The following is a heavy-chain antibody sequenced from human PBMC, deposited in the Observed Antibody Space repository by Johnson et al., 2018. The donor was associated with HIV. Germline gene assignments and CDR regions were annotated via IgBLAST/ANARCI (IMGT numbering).Heavy chain of an antibody. D-gene: IGHD1-1*01. CDR2: IYSGGST. CDR3: AKPKLEPGYGGAFDI. CDR1: GFTFRSYA. Sequence: EVQLVESGGGVVQPGRSLRLSCAASGFTFRSYAMHWVRQAPGKGLEWVSVIYSGGSTYYADSVRGRFTISRDNSKNTLYLQMNSLRAEDTALYYCAKPKLEPGYGGAFDIWGQGTMVTVSS. V-gene: IGHV3-66*01. J-gene: IGHJ3*02.